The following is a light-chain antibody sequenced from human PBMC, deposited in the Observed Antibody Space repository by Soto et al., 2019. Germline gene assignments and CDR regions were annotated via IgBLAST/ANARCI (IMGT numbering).Light chain of an antibody. CDR2: LGS. CDR1: QSLLHSNDYNY. V-gene: IGKV2-28*01. CDR3: MQALQIPPT. Sequence: DIVMTQSPLSLPVTPGEPASMSCRSSQSLLHSNDYNYLDWYLQKPGQSPQLLIYLGSNQASGVPDRFSGSGSGTDFTLEISRVEAEDVGVYYCMQALQIPPTFGQGTRLEIK. J-gene: IGKJ5*01.